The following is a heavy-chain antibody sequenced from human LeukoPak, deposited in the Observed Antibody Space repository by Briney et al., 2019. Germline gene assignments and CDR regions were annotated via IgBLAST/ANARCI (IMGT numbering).Heavy chain of an antibody. CDR2: IRYDGSNK. J-gene: IGHJ4*02. Sequence: PGGSLRLSCAASGFTFSSYGMHRVRQAPGKGLEWVAFIRYDGSNKYYADSVKGRFTISRDNSKNTLYLQMNSLRAEDTAVYYCAKNLYYYDSSGHLFDYWGQGTLVTVSS. D-gene: IGHD3-22*01. CDR1: GFTFSSYG. V-gene: IGHV3-30*02. CDR3: AKNLYYYDSSGHLFDY.